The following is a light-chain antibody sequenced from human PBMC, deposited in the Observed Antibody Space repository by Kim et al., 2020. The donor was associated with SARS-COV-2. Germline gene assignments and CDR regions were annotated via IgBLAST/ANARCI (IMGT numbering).Light chain of an antibody. CDR1: SLRSYY. V-gene: IGLV3-19*01. J-gene: IGLJ2*01. CDR3: QSRDSGGNVL. Sequence: SSELTQDPAVSVALGQTVRITCQGDSLRSYYATWYQQRPRQAPVLVIYGRNNRPSGIPDRFSGSSSENTASLTISGAQAEDEADFYCQSRDSGGNVLFGGGTKVTVL. CDR2: GRN.